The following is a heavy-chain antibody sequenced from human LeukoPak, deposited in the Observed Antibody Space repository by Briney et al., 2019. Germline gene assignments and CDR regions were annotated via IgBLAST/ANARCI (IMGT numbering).Heavy chain of an antibody. J-gene: IGHJ6*02. CDR2: ISGSGINT. D-gene: IGHD4-11*01. CDR3: AKEDYSNPRAYYYYGMDV. CDR1: GFTFNSYA. Sequence: GGSLRLSCAASGFTFNSYAMSWVRQAPGKGLEWVSAISGSGINTYYADSVKGRFTISRDNSKNTLFLQMYSLRAEDTAVYYCAKEDYSNPRAYYYYGMDVWGQGTTATVSS. V-gene: IGHV3-23*01.